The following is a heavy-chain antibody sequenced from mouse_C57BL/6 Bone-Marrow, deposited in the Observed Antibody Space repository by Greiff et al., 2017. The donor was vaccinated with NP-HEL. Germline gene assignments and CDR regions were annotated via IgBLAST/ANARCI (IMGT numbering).Heavy chain of an antibody. J-gene: IGHJ3*02. CDR3: ARGKVGW. V-gene: IGHV1-55*01. Sequence: QVQLQQPGAELVKPGASVKMSCKASGYTFTSYWITWVKQRPGQGLEWIGDIYPGSGSTNYHEKFKSKATLAVDTSSSTAYMQLSSLTAEDSAVYCCARGKVGWSGQGTLVTVSA. CDR1: GYTFTSYW. CDR2: IYPGSGST.